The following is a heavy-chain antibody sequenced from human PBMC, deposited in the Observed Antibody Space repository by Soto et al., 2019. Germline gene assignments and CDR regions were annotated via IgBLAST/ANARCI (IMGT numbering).Heavy chain of an antibody. CDR2: INHSGST. CDR1: GGSFSGYY. CDR3: AREGYCSGGSCYSRTLDY. D-gene: IGHD2-15*01. V-gene: IGHV4-34*01. J-gene: IGHJ4*02. Sequence: QVQLQQWGAGLLKPSETLSLTCAVYGGSFSGYYWSWIRQPPGKGLEWIGEINHSGSTNYNPSIKSRVTISVDTSKHQFSLKLSSVTAADTAVYYCAREGYCSGGSCYSRTLDYWGQGTLVTVSS.